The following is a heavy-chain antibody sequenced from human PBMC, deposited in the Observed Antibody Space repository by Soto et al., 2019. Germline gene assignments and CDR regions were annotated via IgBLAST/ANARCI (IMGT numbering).Heavy chain of an antibody. V-gene: IGHV3-33*01. CDR2: IWYDGSNK. CDR1: GFTFSSYG. CDR3: ARDGGSYNWREDGMDV. Sequence: QVQLVESGGGVVQPGRSLRLSCAASGFTFSSYGMHWVRQAPGKGLEWVAVIWYDGSNKYYADSVKGRFTISRDNSKNTLYLQMNSLRAEDTAVYYCARDGGSYNWREDGMDVWGQGTTVTVSS. J-gene: IGHJ6*02. D-gene: IGHD1-20*01.